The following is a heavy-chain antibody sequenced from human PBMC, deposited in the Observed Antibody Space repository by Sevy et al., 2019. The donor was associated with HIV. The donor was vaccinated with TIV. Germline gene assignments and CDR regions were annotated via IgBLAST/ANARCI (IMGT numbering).Heavy chain of an antibody. D-gene: IGHD6-6*01. CDR2: ILHDSSNK. CDR1: GFTLGSYG. J-gene: IGHJ6*02. Sequence: GGSLRLSCAVSGFTLGSYGMHWVRQAPGKGLEWVAVILHDSSNKYYGYSVKGRFTISRDNSKNTLYLQMNSLRTDDTAVYYCARGLAALPGYYYGMDVWGQGTTVTVSS. V-gene: IGHV3-30*03. CDR3: ARGLAALPGYYYGMDV.